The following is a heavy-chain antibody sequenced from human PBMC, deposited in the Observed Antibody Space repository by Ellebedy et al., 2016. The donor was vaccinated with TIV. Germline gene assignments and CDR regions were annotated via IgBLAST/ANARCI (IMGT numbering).Heavy chain of an antibody. CDR3: ARGVAARYFGSREKTQRNGLDV. J-gene: IGHJ6*02. V-gene: IGHV4-34*01. Sequence: MPSETLSLTCAVYGGSFSGYYWSWIRQPPGKGLEWIGEINHSGSTNYNPSLKGRVTISVDTSKNQFSLNLSSVTAADTAVYYCARGVAARYFGSREKTQRNGLDVWGQGTTVTVSS. D-gene: IGHD3-9*01. CDR2: INHSGST. CDR1: GGSFSGYY.